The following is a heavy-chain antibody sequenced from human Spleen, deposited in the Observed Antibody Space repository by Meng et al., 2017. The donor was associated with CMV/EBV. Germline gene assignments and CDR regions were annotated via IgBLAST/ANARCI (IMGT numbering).Heavy chain of an antibody. V-gene: IGHV3-30-3*01. Sequence: GGSLRLSCAASGFTFSSYWMHWVRQAPGKGLEWVAVMSFGPNNKHYADSVKGRFTISRDNSKRTLYLEMNSLRPEDTAVYYCARVYETEWSYSGFWGQGTPVTVSS. J-gene: IGHJ4*02. CDR1: GFTFSSYW. CDR2: MSFGPNNK. CDR3: ARVYETEWSYSGF. D-gene: IGHD3-3*01.